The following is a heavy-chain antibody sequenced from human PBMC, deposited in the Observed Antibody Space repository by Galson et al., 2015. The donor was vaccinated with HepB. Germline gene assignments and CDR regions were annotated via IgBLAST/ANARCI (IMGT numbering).Heavy chain of an antibody. Sequence: SLRLSCAASGFTFSSYSMNWVRQAPGKGLEWVSYISSSSSTIYYADSVKGRFTISRDNAKNSLYLQMNSLRAEDTAVYYCARSPLLMGLSLGVSDYWGQGTLVTVSS. D-gene: IGHD3-16*02. CDR1: GFTFSSYS. J-gene: IGHJ4*02. CDR2: ISSSSSTI. V-gene: IGHV3-48*04. CDR3: ARSPLLMGLSLGVSDY.